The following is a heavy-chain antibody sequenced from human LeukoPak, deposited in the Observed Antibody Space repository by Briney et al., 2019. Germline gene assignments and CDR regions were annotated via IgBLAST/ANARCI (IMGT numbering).Heavy chain of an antibody. CDR2: INHSGST. Sequence: PSETLSLTCAVYGGSFSGYYWNWIRQPPGKGLEWIGEINHSGSTNYNPSLKSRVTISVDTSKNQFSLKLSSVTAAETAVYYCAKGGGVVHRDWFDPWGQGTLVTVSP. J-gene: IGHJ5*02. CDR3: AKGGGVVHRDWFDP. CDR1: GGSFSGYY. D-gene: IGHD3-3*01. V-gene: IGHV4-34*01.